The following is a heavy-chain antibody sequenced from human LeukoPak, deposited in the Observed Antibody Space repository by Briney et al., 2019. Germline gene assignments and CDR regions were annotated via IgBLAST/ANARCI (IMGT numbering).Heavy chain of an antibody. CDR3: ARSRYSSGCFDY. J-gene: IGHJ4*02. V-gene: IGHV4-34*01. CDR2: INHSGST. D-gene: IGHD6-19*01. CDR1: GGSFSGYY. Sequence: PSETLSLTCAVYGGSFSGYYWSWIRQPPGKGLEWIGEINHSGSTNYNPSLKSRVTISVDTSKNQSSLKLSSVTAADTAVYYCARSRYSSGCFDYWGQGTLVTVSS.